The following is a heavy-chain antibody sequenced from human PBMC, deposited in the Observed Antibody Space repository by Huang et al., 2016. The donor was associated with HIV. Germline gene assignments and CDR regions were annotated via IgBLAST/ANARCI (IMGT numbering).Heavy chain of an antibody. V-gene: IGHV3-48*01. CDR3: ARGKYDVLTGWDDTYYFDH. CDR1: GFTFGAFS. J-gene: IGHJ4*02. Sequence: EVQLVESGGRLVRPGGSLRLSCAASGFTFGAFSMTWLRQGPGKGLAWISCIRIDNGVTYYADSGKGRFTISRDTAKNALYLQMNSLRVEDTGVYYCARGKYDVLTGWDDTYYFDHWGQGTVVTVSS. CDR2: IRIDNGVT. D-gene: IGHD3-9*01.